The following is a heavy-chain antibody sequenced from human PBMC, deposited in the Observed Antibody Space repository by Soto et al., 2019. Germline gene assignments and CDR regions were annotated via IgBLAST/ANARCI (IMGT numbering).Heavy chain of an antibody. V-gene: IGHV3-66*01. CDR3: ARDDPRITYYYYGMDV. Sequence: EVQLVESGGGXVXPGGSLRLSCAASGFTVSSNYMSWVRQAPGKGLEWVSVIYSGGSTYYADSVKGRFTISRDNSNNTLYLQMTSLRAEDTAVYDCARDDPRITYYYYGMDVWGQGNTVTVSS. CDR2: IYSGGST. CDR1: GFTVSSNY. D-gene: IGHD1-20*01. J-gene: IGHJ6*02.